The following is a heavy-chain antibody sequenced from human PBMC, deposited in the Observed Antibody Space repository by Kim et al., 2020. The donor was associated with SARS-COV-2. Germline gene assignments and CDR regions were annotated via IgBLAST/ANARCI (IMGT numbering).Heavy chain of an antibody. D-gene: IGHD3-10*01. V-gene: IGHV3-74*01. Sequence: GGSLRLSCAASGFTFSSYWMHWVRQAPGKGLVWVSRINSDGSSTSYADSVKGRFTISRDNAKNTLYLQMNSLRAEDTAVYYCAGEDYGSGSYSLFRYYYYGMDVWGQGTTVTVSS. CDR2: INSDGSST. CDR1: GFTFSSYW. CDR3: AGEDYGSGSYSLFRYYYYGMDV. J-gene: IGHJ6*02.